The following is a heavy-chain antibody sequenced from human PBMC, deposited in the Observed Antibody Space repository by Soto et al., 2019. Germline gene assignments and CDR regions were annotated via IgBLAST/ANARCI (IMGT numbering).Heavy chain of an antibody. V-gene: IGHV5-51*01. Sequence: PGESLKISCKGSGYSFTSYWIGWVRQMPGKGLEWMGIIYPGDSDTRYSPSFQGQVTISADRSISTAYLQWSSLKASDTAMYYCARQDGSGSLYYYYYYGMDVWGQGTTVTVS. CDR3: ARQDGSGSLYYYYYYGMDV. D-gene: IGHD3-10*01. CDR1: GYSFTSYW. CDR2: IYPGDSDT. J-gene: IGHJ6*02.